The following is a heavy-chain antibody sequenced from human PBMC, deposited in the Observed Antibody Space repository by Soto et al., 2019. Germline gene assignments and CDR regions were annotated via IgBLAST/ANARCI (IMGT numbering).Heavy chain of an antibody. V-gene: IGHV4-61*03. Sequence: SETLSLTCTVSGDSVNTKSYYWTWIRQSPGERPEWIGYIYFNGSAEYNPSLKSRVTISMDTSKNHFSLRMSSVTAADTAVYYCARESDSGSYYFDYWGRGTLVTVSS. CDR2: IYFNGSA. CDR3: ARESDSGSYYFDY. D-gene: IGHD3-10*01. J-gene: IGHJ4*02. CDR1: GDSVNTKSYY.